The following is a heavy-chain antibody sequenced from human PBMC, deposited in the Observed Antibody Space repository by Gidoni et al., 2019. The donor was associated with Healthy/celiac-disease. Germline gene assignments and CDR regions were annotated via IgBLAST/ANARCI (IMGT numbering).Heavy chain of an antibody. CDR3: ARIFRVSDYDSSGYLAY. D-gene: IGHD3-22*01. CDR1: GFSLSTSGMC. Sequence: QVTLRESGPALVKPTQTLTLTCTFSGFSLSTSGMCVSWIRQPPGKALEWLARLDWEDDKYYSTSLKTRLTISKDTSKNQVVLTMTNMDPVDTATYYCARIFRVSDYDSSGYLAYWGQGTLVTVSS. V-gene: IGHV2-70*15. CDR2: LDWEDDK. J-gene: IGHJ4*02.